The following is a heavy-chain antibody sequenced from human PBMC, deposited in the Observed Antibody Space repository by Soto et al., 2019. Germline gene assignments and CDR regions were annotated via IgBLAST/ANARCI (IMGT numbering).Heavy chain of an antibody. CDR2: ISGSGGST. V-gene: IGHV3-23*01. J-gene: IGHJ4*02. CDR1: GFTFSSYA. CDR3: AKELHTSSGWSHVLY. Sequence: GGSLRLSCAASGFTFSSYAMSWVRQAPWKGLEWVSAISGSGGSTYYADSVKGRFTISGDNSKNTLYLQMNSLRAEDTAVYYCAKELHTSSGWSHVLYWGQGTLVTITT. D-gene: IGHD6-19*01.